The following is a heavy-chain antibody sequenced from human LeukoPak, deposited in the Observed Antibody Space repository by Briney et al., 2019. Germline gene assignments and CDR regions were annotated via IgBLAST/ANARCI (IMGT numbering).Heavy chain of an antibody. CDR2: INHSGST. CDR1: GGSFSGYY. Sequence: SSETLSLTCAVYGGSFSGYYWSWIRQPPGKGLEWIGEINHSGSTNYNPSLKSRVTISVDTSKNQFSLKLSSVTAADTAVYYCARRLSRFVYYMDVWGKGTTVTISS. J-gene: IGHJ6*03. D-gene: IGHD3-10*01. CDR3: ARRLSRFVYYMDV. V-gene: IGHV4-34*01.